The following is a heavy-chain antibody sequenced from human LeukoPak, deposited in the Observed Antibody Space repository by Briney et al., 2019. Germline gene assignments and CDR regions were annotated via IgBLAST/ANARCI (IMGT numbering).Heavy chain of an antibody. CDR3: ARSWNWYFDL. J-gene: IGHJ2*01. V-gene: IGHV3-21*04. CDR1: GFTFSNSW. CDR2: ISSSSSYI. Sequence: GGSLRLSCAGSGFTFSNSWMGWVRQAPGKGLEWVSSISSSSSYIYYADSVKGRFTISRDNAKNSLYLQMNSLRAEDTALYYCARSWNWYFDLWGRGTLVTVSS. D-gene: IGHD3-3*01.